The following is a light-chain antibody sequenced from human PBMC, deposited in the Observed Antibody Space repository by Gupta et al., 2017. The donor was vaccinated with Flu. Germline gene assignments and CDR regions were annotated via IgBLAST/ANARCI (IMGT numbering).Light chain of an antibody. V-gene: IGLV1-51*02. CDR1: SSNIGANY. J-gene: IGLJ1*01. CDR2: ENN. Sequence: QSVLTQPPSLSAASGQKVTTSCSGSSSNIGANYVPWYQQLTGTAPNLLIYENNKRPSGIPDRCSGAKSGTSATLCITGRQTGDEAADYCGTWDHSLTNGRVFGAGTKVTVL. CDR3: GTWDHSLTNGRV.